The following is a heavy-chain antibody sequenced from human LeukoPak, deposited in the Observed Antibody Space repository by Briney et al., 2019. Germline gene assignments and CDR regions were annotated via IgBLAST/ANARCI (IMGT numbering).Heavy chain of an antibody. CDR2: IYHSGTT. CDR1: GGSISSGGYS. CDR3: ARGPWDSSGYLGFDP. V-gene: IGHV4-30-2*01. D-gene: IGHD3-22*01. J-gene: IGHJ5*02. Sequence: SQTLSLTCAVSGGSISSGGYSWSWIRQPPGKGLEWIGYIYHSGTTYYNPSLRTRVTISVDRSKNQFSLKLSSVTAADTAVYYCARGPWDSSGYLGFDPWGQGTLVTVSS.